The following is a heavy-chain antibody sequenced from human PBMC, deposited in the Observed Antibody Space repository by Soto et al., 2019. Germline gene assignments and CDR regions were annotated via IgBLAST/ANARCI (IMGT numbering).Heavy chain of an antibody. J-gene: IGHJ3*02. CDR3: ARTLSTYYDFWSGPDAFDI. Sequence: ASVKVSCKASGYTFTSYDINWVRQATGQGLEWMGWMNPNSGNTGYAQKFQGRVTMTRDTSTSTAYMELRSLRSDDTAVYYCARTLSTYYDFWSGPDAFDIWGQGTMVTVSS. D-gene: IGHD3-3*01. CDR1: GYTFTSYD. V-gene: IGHV1-8*01. CDR2: MNPNSGNT.